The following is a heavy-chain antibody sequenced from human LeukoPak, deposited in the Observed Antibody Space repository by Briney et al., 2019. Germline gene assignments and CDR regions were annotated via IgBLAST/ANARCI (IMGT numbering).Heavy chain of an antibody. CDR1: GGSISSYY. Sequence: PSETLSLTCTVAGGSISSYYWSWIRQPPGKGLEWIGYIYYGGSTNYSPSLKSRVTISVDTSKNQFSLKLSSVTAADTAVYYCARSEYNYGADAFDIWGQGTMVTVSS. V-gene: IGHV4-59*01. CDR2: IYYGGST. CDR3: ARSEYNYGADAFDI. D-gene: IGHD5-18*01. J-gene: IGHJ3*02.